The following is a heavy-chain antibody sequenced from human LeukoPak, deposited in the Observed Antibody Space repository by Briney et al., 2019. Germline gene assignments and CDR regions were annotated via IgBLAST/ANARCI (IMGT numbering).Heavy chain of an antibody. CDR1: GFTFSNYW. J-gene: IGHJ4*02. CDR3: ATHCSGTSCHRDY. D-gene: IGHD2-2*01. V-gene: IGHV3-7*01. CDR2: INQDGSEI. Sequence: GGSLRLSCAASGFTFSNYWMSWVRQAPGKGLEWLANINQDGSEIYYGDSVKGRFTISRDNGKNSLYLQINSLRADDTAVYYCATHCSGTSCHRDYWGQGTLVTVSS.